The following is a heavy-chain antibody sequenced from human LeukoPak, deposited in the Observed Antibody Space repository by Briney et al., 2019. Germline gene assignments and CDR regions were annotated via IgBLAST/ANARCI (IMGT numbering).Heavy chain of an antibody. CDR1: GFTFSNYG. D-gene: IGHD6-19*01. J-gene: IGHJ3*02. Sequence: PGGSLRPSCAASGFTFSNYGMSWVRQAPGKGLEWVSGISGRGGTTYYADSVKGRFTISRDNSKNTLYLQMNSLRAEDTAVYYCAKDRASGWPNAFDIWGQGTMVTVSS. CDR2: ISGRGGTT. V-gene: IGHV3-23*01. CDR3: AKDRASGWPNAFDI.